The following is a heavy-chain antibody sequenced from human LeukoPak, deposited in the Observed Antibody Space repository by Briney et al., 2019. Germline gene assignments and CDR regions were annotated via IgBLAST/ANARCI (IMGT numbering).Heavy chain of an antibody. D-gene: IGHD4-17*01. Sequence: GGSLRLSCAASGFDFSSNWMHWVRHAPGKGLEWVAVIWYDGSNKYYADSVKGRFTISRDNSKNTLYLQMNSLRAEDTAVYYCARAPTVTDIDYWGQGTLVTVSS. CDR2: IWYDGSNK. V-gene: IGHV3-33*08. CDR3: ARAPTVTDIDY. J-gene: IGHJ4*02. CDR1: GFDFSSNW.